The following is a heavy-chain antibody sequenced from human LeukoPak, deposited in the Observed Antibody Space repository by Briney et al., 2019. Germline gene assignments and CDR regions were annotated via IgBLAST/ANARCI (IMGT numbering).Heavy chain of an antibody. CDR2: ISPSGGST. J-gene: IGHJ4*02. Sequence: PGGSLRLSCAASGFTFTSYAMSWVRQAPGKGLEWVSAISPSGGSTYYPDSVKGRFTTSRDNSTNTPYLQMNSLRAEDTAVYYCVAAPGIHYFDYWGQGTLVTVSS. V-gene: IGHV3-23*01. CDR3: VAAPGIHYFDY. D-gene: IGHD6-13*01. CDR1: GFTFTSYA.